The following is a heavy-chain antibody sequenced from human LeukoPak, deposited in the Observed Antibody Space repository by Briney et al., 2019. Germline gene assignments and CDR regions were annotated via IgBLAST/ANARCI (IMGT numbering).Heavy chain of an antibody. J-gene: IGHJ4*02. CDR1: GFSVSRSW. D-gene: IGHD4-23*01. CDR2: INQDGREI. CDR3: ARGGLPGGFDY. Sequence: GGSLRLSCAASGFSVSRSWMTWVRQALGKGLEWVANINQDGREIDYVDSVRGRFTISRDNAENSLCLQMNSLRAEDTAVYYCARGGLPGGFDYWGQGTLVTVSS. V-gene: IGHV3-7*03.